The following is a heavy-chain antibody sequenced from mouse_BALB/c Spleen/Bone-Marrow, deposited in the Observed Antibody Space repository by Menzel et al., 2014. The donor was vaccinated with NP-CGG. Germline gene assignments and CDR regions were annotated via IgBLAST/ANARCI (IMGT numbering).Heavy chain of an antibody. CDR3: ARSYDYDAWFAY. D-gene: IGHD2-4*01. CDR2: IWWDDDK. Sequence: QVTLKECGPGILKPSQTLSLTCSFSGFSLSTSGMGVGWIRQPSGKGLEWLAHIWWDDDKYYNPSLMSQLTISKDTSGNQVFLKITSVDTTDTAAYYCARSYDYDAWFAYWGQGTLVTVSA. J-gene: IGHJ3*01. V-gene: IGHV8-8*01. CDR1: GFSLSTSGMG.